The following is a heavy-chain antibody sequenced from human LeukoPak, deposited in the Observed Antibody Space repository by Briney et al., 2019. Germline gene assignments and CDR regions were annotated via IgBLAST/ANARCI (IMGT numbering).Heavy chain of an antibody. CDR1: GGSISSYY. D-gene: IGHD2-21*02. Sequence: SETLSLTCTVSGGSISSYYWSWIRQPPGKGLEWIGNVYHTGGTNYNPSLKSRVTISLDTSMSQFSLKLSSVTAADTAVYYCARGDTKFYYYYGMDVWGQGTTVTVSS. J-gene: IGHJ6*02. V-gene: IGHV4-59*12. CDR2: VYHTGGT. CDR3: ARGDTKFYYYYGMDV.